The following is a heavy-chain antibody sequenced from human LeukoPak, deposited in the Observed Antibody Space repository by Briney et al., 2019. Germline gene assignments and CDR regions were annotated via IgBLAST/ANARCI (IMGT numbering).Heavy chain of an antibody. Sequence: GGSQRLSCAASGFTVSNNYMYWVRQAPGKGLEWVSVIYSGGSTFYADFVEGRFAVSRDDSKNTLYLQMTSLRVEDTAVYYCARASRTIFDRIALLYGMDVWGRGTTVTVSS. CDR3: ARASRTIFDRIALLYGMDV. V-gene: IGHV3-53*01. J-gene: IGHJ6*02. D-gene: IGHD3-3*01. CDR1: GFTVSNNY. CDR2: IYSGGST.